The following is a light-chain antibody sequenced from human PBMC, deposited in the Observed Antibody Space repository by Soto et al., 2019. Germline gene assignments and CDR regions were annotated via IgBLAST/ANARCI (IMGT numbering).Light chain of an antibody. CDR1: QDIINH. CDR2: GAS. Sequence: DIQMTQSPSSLSASVGDRVIITCQASQDIINHLNWYQQNVGKAPKLLISGASSLEAGVPSRFSGSGSGTDFTLTSTSLQPEDIATYCCQQYVQALSFGGGTEVEI. V-gene: IGKV1-33*01. J-gene: IGKJ4*01. CDR3: QQYVQALS.